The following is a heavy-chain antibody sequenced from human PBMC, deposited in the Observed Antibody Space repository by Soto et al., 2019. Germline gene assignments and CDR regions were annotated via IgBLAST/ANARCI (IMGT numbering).Heavy chain of an antibody. CDR3: VRDNYGDYDY. Sequence: QVQLQESGPGLVKPSQTLSLTCTVSGGSFSSGDYYWSWIRQSPGKGLEWIGYIYYSASTHYNPSLRSRVTISLDTSKNQFFLKLSSVTAADTAVYYCVRDNYGDYDYWGQGTLVTVS. J-gene: IGHJ4*02. CDR1: GGSFSSGDYY. D-gene: IGHD4-17*01. CDR2: IYYSAST. V-gene: IGHV4-30-4*01.